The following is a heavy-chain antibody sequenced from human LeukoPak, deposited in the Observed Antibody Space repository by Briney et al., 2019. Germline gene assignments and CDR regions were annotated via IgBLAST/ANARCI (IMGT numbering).Heavy chain of an antibody. CDR3: ASADRDSSSWYYFDY. D-gene: IGHD6-13*01. CDR2: INHSGST. CDR1: GGSFSGYY. V-gene: IGHV4-34*01. J-gene: IGHJ4*02. Sequence: PSETLSLTCAVYGGSFSGYYWSWIRQPPGKGLEWIGEINHSGSTNYNPSLKSRVTISVDTSKNQFSLKLSSVTAADTAVYYRASADRDSSSWYYFDYWGQGTLVTVSS.